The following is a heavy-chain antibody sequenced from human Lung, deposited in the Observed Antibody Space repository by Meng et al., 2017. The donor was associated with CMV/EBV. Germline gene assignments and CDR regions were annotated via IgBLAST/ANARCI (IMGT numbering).Heavy chain of an antibody. D-gene: IGHD3-10*01. CDR3: LRRSGGSV. CDR1: GRSSRRGGHT. J-gene: IGHJ1*01. V-gene: IGHV4-31*03. CDR2: IHSSGGT. Sequence: RGWRPGLGNPYPDPSLTCTWCGRSSRRGGHTWRWIRQQPGKGLEWNGYIHSSGGTFYNPSLRSRLTISVDTSKNQFSLKLSSVTAADTAVYHCLRRSGGSVWGQGTLVTVSS.